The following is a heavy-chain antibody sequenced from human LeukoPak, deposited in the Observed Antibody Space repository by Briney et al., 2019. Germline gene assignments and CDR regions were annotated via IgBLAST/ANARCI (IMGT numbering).Heavy chain of an antibody. J-gene: IGHJ3*02. V-gene: IGHV4-59*01. CDR3: ARGLVLATDDAFDI. CDR2: VYDNDIS. D-gene: IGHD5-12*01. Sequence: SETLSLTCSVSGASIRSYSWSWIRQSPGKGLEWIGYVYDNDISNFNPSLESRVTILVDRSESQFSLKLRSVTAADTAVYYCARGLVLATDDAFDIWGPGTMVTVSS. CDR1: GASIRSYS.